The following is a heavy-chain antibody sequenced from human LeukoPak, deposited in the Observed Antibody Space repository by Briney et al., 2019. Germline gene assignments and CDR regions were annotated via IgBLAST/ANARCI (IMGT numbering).Heavy chain of an antibody. V-gene: IGHV4-34*01. Sequence: SETLSLTCAVYGGSFSGYYWSWIRQPPGKGLEWIGEINHSGSTYYNPSLKSRVTISVDTSKNQFSLKLSSVTAADTAVYYCAGYCSGGSCRSPFDYWGQGTLVTVSS. D-gene: IGHD2-15*01. CDR2: INHSGST. J-gene: IGHJ4*02. CDR1: GGSFSGYY. CDR3: AGYCSGGSCRSPFDY.